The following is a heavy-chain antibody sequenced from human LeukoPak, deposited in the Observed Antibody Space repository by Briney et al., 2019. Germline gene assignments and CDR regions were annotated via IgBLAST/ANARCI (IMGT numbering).Heavy chain of an antibody. D-gene: IGHD4-23*01. CDR1: GFTVSSNY. Sequence: PGGSLRLSCAASGFTVSSNYMSWVRQAPGKGLEWVSVIYSGGTTYYADSVKGRFTISRDNSKNTMYLQMNSLRAEDTAVYYCARGRWPAPFDYWGQGTLVTVSS. V-gene: IGHV3-66*01. CDR2: IYSGGTT. CDR3: ARGRWPAPFDY. J-gene: IGHJ4*02.